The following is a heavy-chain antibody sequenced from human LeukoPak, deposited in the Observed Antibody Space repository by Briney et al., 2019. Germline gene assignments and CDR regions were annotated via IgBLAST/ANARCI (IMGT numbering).Heavy chain of an antibody. CDR3: ARAIRFLEWLLYQPYYYYYMDV. D-gene: IGHD3-3*01. CDR2: IIPIFGTA. CDR1: GGTFSSYA. Sequence: ASVKVSCKASGGTFSSYAISWVRQAPGQGLEWMGGIIPIFGTANYAQKFQGRVTITADESTSTAYIELSSLRSEDTAVYYCARAIRFLEWLLYQPYYYYYMDVWGKGTTVTVSS. V-gene: IGHV1-69*13. J-gene: IGHJ6*03.